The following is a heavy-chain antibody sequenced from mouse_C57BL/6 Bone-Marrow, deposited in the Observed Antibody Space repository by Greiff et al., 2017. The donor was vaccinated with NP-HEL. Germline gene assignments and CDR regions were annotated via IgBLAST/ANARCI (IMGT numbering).Heavy chain of an antibody. Sequence: QVQLKQPGAELVRPGTSVKLSCKASGYTFISYWMHWVKQRPGQGLEWIGVIDPSDSYTNYNQKFKGKATLTVDTSSSTAYMQLSSLTSEDSAVYYCARVDYDGEAFAYWGQGTLVTVSA. CDR1: GYTFISYW. CDR3: ARVDYDGEAFAY. D-gene: IGHD2-4*01. J-gene: IGHJ3*01. V-gene: IGHV1-59*01. CDR2: IDPSDSYT.